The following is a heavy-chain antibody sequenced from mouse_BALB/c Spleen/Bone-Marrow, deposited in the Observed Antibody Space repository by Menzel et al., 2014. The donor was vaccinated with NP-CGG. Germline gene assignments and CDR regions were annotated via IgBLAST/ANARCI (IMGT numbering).Heavy chain of an antibody. D-gene: IGHD2-10*01. CDR1: DCTFTSYR. Sequence: VQLQQSGTVLARPGASVKMSCKASDCTFTSYRMHWLKQRPGQGLEWIGAIYPGNSDTSYNQKFKGKAELTAVTSTSTAYMDLSSLTNEDSAVYYCTLAYFGQGDWFFDVWGAGTTVTVSS. V-gene: IGHV1-5*01. CDR2: IYPGNSDT. CDR3: TLAYFGQGDWFFDV. J-gene: IGHJ1*01.